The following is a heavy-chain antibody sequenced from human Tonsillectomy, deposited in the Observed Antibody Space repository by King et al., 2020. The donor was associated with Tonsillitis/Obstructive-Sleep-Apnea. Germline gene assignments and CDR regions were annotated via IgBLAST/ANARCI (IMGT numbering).Heavy chain of an antibody. CDR1: GFTFSSYA. CDR3: AKAGNRGGYEVAFADY. V-gene: IGHV3-23*04. D-gene: IGHD1-26*01. CDR2: ISGSGGST. J-gene: IGHJ4*02. Sequence: VQLVESGGGLVQPGGSLRLSCAASGFTFSSYAMSWVRQAPGKGLEWVSAISGSGGSTYYADSVKGRFTISRDNSKNTLYLQMNSLRAEDTAVYYCAKAGNRGGYEVAFADYWGQGTLVTVSS.